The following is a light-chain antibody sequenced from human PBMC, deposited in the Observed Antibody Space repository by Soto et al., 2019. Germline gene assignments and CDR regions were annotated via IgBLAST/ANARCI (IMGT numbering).Light chain of an antibody. J-gene: IGKJ1*01. Sequence: EIVLTQSPGTLSLSPGARAPLSCRASQSIRSHYLAWYQQKPGQAPRLLISGAHNRAPGIPDRFSGSESGTDFTLRISRLEPEDFAVYYCQQYGSSVTFGQGTKVDIK. CDR2: GAH. CDR1: QSIRSHY. CDR3: QQYGSSVT. V-gene: IGKV3-20*01.